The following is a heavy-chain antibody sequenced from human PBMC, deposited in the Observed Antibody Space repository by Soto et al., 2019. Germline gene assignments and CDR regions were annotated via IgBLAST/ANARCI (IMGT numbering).Heavy chain of an antibody. Sequence: GGSLRLSCAASGFTVSSNYMSWVRQAPGKGLEWVSVIYSGGSTYYADSVKGRFTISRDNSKNTLYLQMNSLRAEDTAVYYCARDRVSSSWTVFAPWGQGTLVTVSS. V-gene: IGHV3-66*01. CDR2: IYSGGST. CDR1: GFTVSSNY. CDR3: ARDRVSSSWTVFAP. J-gene: IGHJ5*02. D-gene: IGHD6-13*01.